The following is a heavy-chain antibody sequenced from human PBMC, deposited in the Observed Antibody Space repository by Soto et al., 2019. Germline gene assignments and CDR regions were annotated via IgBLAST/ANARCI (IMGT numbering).Heavy chain of an antibody. Sequence: QITLNESGPTVVRPTETLTLTCRFSGFSLTTSGVGVGWIRQSPGKAPEWLALIYWDDDKRYSASLKSRLTITKDIAKNQAVLAVSDLDPTDTATYYCAHRVLRAVFGLVTTTAIYFDFWGQGTPVAVSS. CDR2: IYWDDDK. D-gene: IGHD3-3*01. V-gene: IGHV2-5*02. CDR3: AHRVLRAVFGLVTTTAIYFDF. CDR1: GFSLTTSGVG. J-gene: IGHJ4*02.